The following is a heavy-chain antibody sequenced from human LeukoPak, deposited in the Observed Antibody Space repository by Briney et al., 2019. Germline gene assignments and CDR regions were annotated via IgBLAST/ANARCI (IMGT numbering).Heavy chain of an antibody. Sequence: SETLSLTCTVSGGSISSYYWSWIRQPAGKGLECIGRIYTSGSTNYNPSLKSRVTMSVDTSKNQFSLKLSSVTAADTAVYYCARDGYCSSTSCYFDDAFDIWGQGTMVTVSS. J-gene: IGHJ3*02. CDR2: IYTSGST. D-gene: IGHD2-2*01. CDR1: GGSISSYY. V-gene: IGHV4-4*07. CDR3: ARDGYCSSTSCYFDDAFDI.